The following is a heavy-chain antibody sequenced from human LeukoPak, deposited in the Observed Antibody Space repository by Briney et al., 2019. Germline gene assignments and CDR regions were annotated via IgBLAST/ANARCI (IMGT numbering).Heavy chain of an antibody. CDR1: GFTFSSYM. CDR2: ISSSSNDI. Sequence: GGSLRLSCAASGFTFSSYMMNWARQAPGKGLEWVSSISSSSNDIYYADSVKGRFTISRDNAKNSLYLQMNSLRAEDTAVYYCARLKGHAFDIWGQGTMVTVSS. V-gene: IGHV3-21*01. CDR3: ARLKGHAFDI. J-gene: IGHJ3*02.